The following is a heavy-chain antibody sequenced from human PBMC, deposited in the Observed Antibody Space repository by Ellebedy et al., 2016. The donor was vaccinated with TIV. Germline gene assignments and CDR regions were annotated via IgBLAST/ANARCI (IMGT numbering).Heavy chain of an antibody. J-gene: IGHJ3*02. CDR3: ARVVVVPAADPLHDAFDI. CDR2: IYHSGST. V-gene: IGHV4-4*02. Sequence: SETLSLTCAVSGGSISSSNWWSWVRQPPGKGLEWIGEIYHSGSTNYNPSLKSRVTISVDKSKNQFSLKLSSVTAADTAVYYCARVVVVPAADPLHDAFDIWGQGTMVTVSS. D-gene: IGHD2-2*01. CDR1: GGSISSSNW.